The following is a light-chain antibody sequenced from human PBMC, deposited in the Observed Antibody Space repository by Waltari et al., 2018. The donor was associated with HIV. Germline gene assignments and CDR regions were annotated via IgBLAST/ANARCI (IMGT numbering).Light chain of an antibody. V-gene: IGLV2-14*01. CDR1: STDFGHSNF. Sequence: QSVLTQPASVSGFPGQSITISCTGASTDFGHSNFISWYQYPPGKVPKVVIDEIVTRPSGVSDRFSGSKSGNTAYLTISRLRAEDEADYYCTSYTANDTLIFGGGTKVTVL. CDR3: TSYTANDTLI. CDR2: EIV. J-gene: IGLJ2*01.